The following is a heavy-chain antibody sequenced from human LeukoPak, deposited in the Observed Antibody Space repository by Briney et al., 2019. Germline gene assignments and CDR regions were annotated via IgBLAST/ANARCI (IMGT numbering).Heavy chain of an antibody. V-gene: IGHV3-74*01. CDR1: GFTFSRYS. CDR2: VNSDGSGT. D-gene: IGHD3-16*01. Sequence: GGSLRLSCAASGFTFSRYSMHWVRQAPGKGLVWVSHVNSDGSGTDYADSVKGRFTISRDNAKNTLYLQMSSLGVEDTAVYYCVCLGLGGLSLDWGQGTLVTVSS. CDR3: VCLGLGGLSLD. J-gene: IGHJ4*02.